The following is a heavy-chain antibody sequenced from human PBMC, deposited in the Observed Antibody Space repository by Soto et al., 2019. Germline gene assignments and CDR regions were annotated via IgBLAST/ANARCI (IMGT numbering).Heavy chain of an antibody. J-gene: IGHJ6*02. CDR3: ARVGQDYYYGMDV. CDR2: ISSTTNTI. Sequence: PWGSLRLSCAASGFTFSDYYMSWIRQAPWKGLEWISYISSTTNTIYYADSARGRFTISRDNAKNSLFLQMNSLRAEDTAVYYCARVGQDYYYGMDVWGQGTTVTVSS. V-gene: IGHV3-11*01. D-gene: IGHD3-16*01. CDR1: GFTFSDYY.